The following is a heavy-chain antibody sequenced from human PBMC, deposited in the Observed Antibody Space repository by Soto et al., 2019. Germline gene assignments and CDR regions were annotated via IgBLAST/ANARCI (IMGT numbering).Heavy chain of an antibody. CDR3: ARGTTALYHY. V-gene: IGHV4-34*01. CDR1: GGSFSGYY. D-gene: IGHD4-17*01. CDR2: INHSGST. J-gene: IGHJ4*02. Sequence: PSETLSLTCAVYGGSFSGYYWSWIRQPPGKGLEWIGEINHSGSTNYNPSLKSRVTISVDTSKNQFSLKLSSVTVADTAVYYCARGTTALYHYWGQGTLVTVSS.